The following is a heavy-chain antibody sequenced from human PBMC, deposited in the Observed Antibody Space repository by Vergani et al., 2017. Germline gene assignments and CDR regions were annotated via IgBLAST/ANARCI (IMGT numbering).Heavy chain of an antibody. J-gene: IGHJ4*02. V-gene: IGHV3-23*01. CDR2: ISGSGGST. D-gene: IGHD6-19*01. Sequence: EVQLLESGGGLVQPGGSLRLSCAASGFTFSSYAMSWVRQAPGKGLEWVSAISGSGGSTYYADSVKGRFTISRDNSKNTLYLQRNSLRAEDTAVYYCAKDRAVAGTHYYWGQGTLVTVSS. CDR3: AKDRAVAGTHYY. CDR1: GFTFSSYA.